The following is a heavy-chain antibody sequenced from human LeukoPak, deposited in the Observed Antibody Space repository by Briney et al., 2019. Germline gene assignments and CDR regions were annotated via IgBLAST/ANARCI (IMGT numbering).Heavy chain of an antibody. CDR2: INHSGTT. CDR3: ARRGSLYWHFDL. D-gene: IGHD2-15*01. CDR1: GGSFSAYY. V-gene: IGHV4-34*01. Sequence: SETLSLTCAVYGGSFSAYYWSWIRQPPGKGLEWIGEINHSGTTNYNPSLESRVTISVDTSKNQFSLKLSSVTAADTAVYYCARRGSLYWHFDLWRRGTLVSVPS. J-gene: IGHJ2*01.